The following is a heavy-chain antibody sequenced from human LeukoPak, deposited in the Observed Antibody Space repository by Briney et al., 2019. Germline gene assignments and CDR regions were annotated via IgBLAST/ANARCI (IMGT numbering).Heavy chain of an antibody. CDR1: GYTFTGYY. J-gene: IGHJ4*02. D-gene: IGHD3-3*01. Sequence: GASVKVSCKASGYTFTGYYMHWVRQAPGQGLEWMGWINPNSGGTNYAQKFQGRVTMTRDTSISTAYMELSRLRSDDTAVYYCARLRFLEWLLLDFDYWGQGTLVTVSS. CDR2: INPNSGGT. CDR3: ARLRFLEWLLLDFDY. V-gene: IGHV1-2*02.